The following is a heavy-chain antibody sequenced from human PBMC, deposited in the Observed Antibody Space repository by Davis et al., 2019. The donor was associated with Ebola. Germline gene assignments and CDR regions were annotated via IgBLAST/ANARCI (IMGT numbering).Heavy chain of an antibody. CDR3: AKGPIAAAGTHFDY. D-gene: IGHD6-13*01. J-gene: IGHJ4*02. CDR1: GFTFSSYA. Sequence: GESLKISCAASGFTFSSYAMSWVRQAPGKGLEWVSAISGSGGSTYYADSVKGRFTISRDNSKSTLYLQMNSLRAEDTAVYYCAKGPIAAAGTHFDYWGQGTLVTVSS. V-gene: IGHV3-23*01. CDR2: ISGSGGST.